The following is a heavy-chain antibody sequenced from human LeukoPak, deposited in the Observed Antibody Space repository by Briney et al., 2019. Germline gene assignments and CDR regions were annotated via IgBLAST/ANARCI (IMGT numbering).Heavy chain of an antibody. CDR3: AKVRDIVVVVAATADY. Sequence: GGSLRLSCAASGFTFSSYAMSWVRQAPGKGLEWVSAISGSVGSTYYADSVGGRFTISRDNSKNTLYLQMNSLRAEDTAVYYCAKVRDIVVVVAATADYWGQGTLVTVSS. CDR1: GFTFSSYA. J-gene: IGHJ4*02. CDR2: ISGSVGST. V-gene: IGHV3-23*01. D-gene: IGHD2-15*01.